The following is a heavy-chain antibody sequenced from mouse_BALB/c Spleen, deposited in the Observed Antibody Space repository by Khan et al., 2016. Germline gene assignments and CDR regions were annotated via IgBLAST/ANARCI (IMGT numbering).Heavy chain of an antibody. V-gene: IGHV2-2*02. CDR2: IWGGGST. J-gene: IGHJ4*01. CDR1: GFSLITYS. Sequence: QVQLLQPGPGLVEPSQSLSITCTVSGFSLITYSIYWVRQSPGKGLEWLGGIWGGGSTDSNAGFTSRLTSSKGNSKDEGFCKMNSLQPSYTALHYYARQYRYDLDYWSRVIADTV. CDR3: ARQYRYDLDY. D-gene: IGHD2-10*02.